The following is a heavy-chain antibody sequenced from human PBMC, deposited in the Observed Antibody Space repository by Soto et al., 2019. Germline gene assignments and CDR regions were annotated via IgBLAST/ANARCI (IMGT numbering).Heavy chain of an antibody. CDR2: ISSSGSTI. V-gene: IGHV3-11*01. Sequence: GGSLRLSCAASGFTFSDYYMSWIRQAPGKGLEWVSYISSSGSTIYYADSVKGRFTISRDNAKNSLYLQMNSLRAEDTAVYYCARDLLSVLPAVGSFDYWGQGTLVTVSS. CDR3: ARDLLSVLPAVGSFDY. D-gene: IGHD3-9*01. J-gene: IGHJ4*02. CDR1: GFTFSDYY.